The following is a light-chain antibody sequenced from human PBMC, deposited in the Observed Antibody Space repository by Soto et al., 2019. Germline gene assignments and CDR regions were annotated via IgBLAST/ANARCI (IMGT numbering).Light chain of an antibody. Sequence: DIQMTQSPSTLSASVGDRVTITCRASHTMSGRLAWYQQKPGKAPTLLIYDTSTLESGVPSRFSGSGSGTAFILTISSLQPDDFATSYCQHYDSYPFTFGQGTRLEIK. J-gene: IGKJ5*01. CDR2: DTS. CDR1: HTMSGR. V-gene: IGKV1-5*01. CDR3: QHYDSYPFT.